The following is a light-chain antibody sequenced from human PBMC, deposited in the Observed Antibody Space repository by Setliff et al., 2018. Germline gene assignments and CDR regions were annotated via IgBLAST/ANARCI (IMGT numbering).Light chain of an antibody. CDR2: KAS. CDR1: QSISSW. Sequence: DIRMTQSPSTLSASVGDRVIITCRASQSISSWLAWYQQKPGKAPKLLIYKASSLESGVPSRFSGSGSGTEFTLTISSLQPDDFATYYCQEYNDYWTFGQGTKVDIK. CDR3: QEYNDYWT. J-gene: IGKJ1*01. V-gene: IGKV1-5*03.